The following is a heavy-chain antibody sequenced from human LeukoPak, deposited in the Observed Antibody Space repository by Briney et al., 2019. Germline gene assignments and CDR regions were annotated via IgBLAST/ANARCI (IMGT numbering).Heavy chain of an antibody. V-gene: IGHV3-48*03. CDR2: ISSSGSTI. Sequence: PGGSLRLSCAASGFTFSSYEMNWVRQAPGKGLEWVSYISSSGSTIYYADSVKGRFTISRDNAKNSLYLQMNSLKTEDTAVYYCTTTTVTRRSFDYWGQGTLVTVSS. D-gene: IGHD4-11*01. J-gene: IGHJ4*02. CDR3: TTTTVTRRSFDY. CDR1: GFTFSSYE.